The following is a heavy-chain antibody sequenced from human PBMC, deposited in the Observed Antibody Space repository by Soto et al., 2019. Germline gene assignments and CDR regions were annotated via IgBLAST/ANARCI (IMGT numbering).Heavy chain of an antibody. Sequence: QVQLVESGGGVVQPGRSLRLSCAASGFTFSSYGMHWVRQAPGKGLEWVAVISYDGSNKYYADSVKGRFTISRDNSKNTLYLQMNSLRAEDTAVYYCAKPCDTFRYYYYDMDVWGQGTTVTVSS. J-gene: IGHJ6*02. CDR2: ISYDGSNK. V-gene: IGHV3-30*18. CDR1: GFTFSSYG. CDR3: AKPCDTFRYYYYDMDV.